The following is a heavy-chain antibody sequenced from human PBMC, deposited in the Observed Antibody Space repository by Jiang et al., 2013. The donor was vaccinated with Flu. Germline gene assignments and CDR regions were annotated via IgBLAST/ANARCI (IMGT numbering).Heavy chain of an antibody. J-gene: IGHJ6*02. CDR3: TREGATVYYDMDV. Sequence: RLSCTTSGFTFGDYVMSWFRQAPGKGLEWVGFIRSKAYGGTTEYAASVKGRFTISRDDSKSIAYLQMNSLKTEDTGVYYCTREGATVYYDMDVWGQGTTVTVSS. D-gene: IGHD4-11*01. CDR2: IRSKAYGGTT. CDR1: GFTFGDYV. V-gene: IGHV3-49*03.